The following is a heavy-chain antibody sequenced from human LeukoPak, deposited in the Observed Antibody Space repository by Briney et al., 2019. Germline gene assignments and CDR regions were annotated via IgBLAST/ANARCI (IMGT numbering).Heavy chain of an antibody. J-gene: IGHJ4*02. V-gene: IGHV4-31*03. CDR2: IYYSGST. CDR1: GGSISSGGYY. Sequence: SETLSLTCTVSGGSISSGGYYWSWIRQHPGKGLEWIGYIYYSGSTYYNPSLKSRVTISVDTSKNQFSLKLSSVTAADTAVYYCARVGGGYSYGAEGRLEYYFDYWGQGTLVTVSS. D-gene: IGHD5-18*01. CDR3: ARVGGGYSYGAEGRLEYYFDY.